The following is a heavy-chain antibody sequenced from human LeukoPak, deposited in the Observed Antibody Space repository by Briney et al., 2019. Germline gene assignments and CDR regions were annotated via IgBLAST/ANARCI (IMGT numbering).Heavy chain of an antibody. CDR2: INPNSGGT. V-gene: IGHV1-2*02. CDR1: GYTFTGYY. D-gene: IGHD6-13*01. Sequence: LWASVKVSCKASGYTFTGYYMHWVRQAPGQGLEWMGWINPNSGGTNYAQKFQGRVTMTRDTSISTAYMELSRLRSDDTAVYYCARGKQQPRSHSALMVSWGQGTLVTVSS. J-gene: IGHJ5*02. CDR3: ARGKQQPRSHSALMVS.